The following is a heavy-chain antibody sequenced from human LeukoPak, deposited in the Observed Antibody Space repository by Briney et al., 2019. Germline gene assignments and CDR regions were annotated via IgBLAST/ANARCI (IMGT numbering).Heavy chain of an antibody. CDR3: ATDNYDSSGYYSISFDY. Sequence: GGSLRLSCAASGFTFSDYYMSWIRQAPGKGLEWVSDISSTSIYTNYADSVKGRFTISRDNAKNSLYLQMNSLRAEDTAVYYCATDNYDSSGYYSISFDYWGRGTLVTVSS. J-gene: IGHJ4*02. CDR2: ISSTSIYT. D-gene: IGHD3-22*01. CDR1: GFTFSDYY. V-gene: IGHV3-11*06.